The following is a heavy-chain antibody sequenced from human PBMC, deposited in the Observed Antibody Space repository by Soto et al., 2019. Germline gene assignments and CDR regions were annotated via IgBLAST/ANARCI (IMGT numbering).Heavy chain of an antibody. J-gene: IGHJ4*02. V-gene: IGHV3-23*01. D-gene: IGHD2-2*02. CDR1: CRNHA. Sequence: CRNHAMRWVSKNTGRGLEWVSASSGSRGSTYYADSVKGRFTISRDNSKNTLYLQKNSLIAADTAVYYFLIGQEMAYVPAALPHDYCGQATLITAS. CDR3: LIGQEMAYVPAALPHDY. CDR2: SSGSRGST.